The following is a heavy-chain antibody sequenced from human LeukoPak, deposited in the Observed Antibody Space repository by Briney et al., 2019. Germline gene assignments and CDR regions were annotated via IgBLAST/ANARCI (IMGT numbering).Heavy chain of an antibody. V-gene: IGHV1-46*01. CDR3: AREYYYGSGSLYYYYGMDV. CDR1: GYTFTGYY. J-gene: IGHJ6*02. D-gene: IGHD3-10*01. CDR2: INPSGGST. Sequence: ASVKVSCKASGYTFTGYYMHWVRQAPGQGLEWMGIINPSGGSTSYAQKFQGRVTMTRDTSTSTVYMELSSLRSEDTAVYYRAREYYYGSGSLYYYYGMDVWGQGTTVTVFS.